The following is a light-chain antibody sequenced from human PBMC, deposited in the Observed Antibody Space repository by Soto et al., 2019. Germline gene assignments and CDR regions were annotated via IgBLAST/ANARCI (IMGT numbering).Light chain of an antibody. J-gene: IGKJ4*01. Sequence: DIQMTQSPSSLSASVGDRVTITCQASQDISNYLNWYQQKPEKAPKLLIYDASNLETGVPSRFSGSGSGTDFTFTISSLQPEDIATYYCQQYDPPLTFGGGTKVEIK. CDR2: DAS. CDR1: QDISNY. V-gene: IGKV1-33*01. CDR3: QQYDPPLT.